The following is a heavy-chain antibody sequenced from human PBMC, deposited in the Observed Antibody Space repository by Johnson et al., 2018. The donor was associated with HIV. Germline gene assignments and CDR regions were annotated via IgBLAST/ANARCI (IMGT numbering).Heavy chain of an antibody. D-gene: IGHD1-26*01. CDR1: GFTFSRYG. V-gene: IGHV3-30*18. J-gene: IGHJ3*01. CDR2: ISTDGNNK. CDR3: SNGRAWELLSEIEREYTEFEE. Sequence: QVQLVESGGGVVQPGRSLRISCAASGFTFSRYGMPWVRQATGKGLAWVAVISTDGNNKYYADSVKGRFTISRDNSKNTLYLQMNSLSAEGTAVYDCSNGRAWELLSEIEREYTEFEEWGQGTMVSVSS.